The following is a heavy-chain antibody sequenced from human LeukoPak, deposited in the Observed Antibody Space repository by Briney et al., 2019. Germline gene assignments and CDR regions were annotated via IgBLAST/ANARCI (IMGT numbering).Heavy chain of an antibody. J-gene: IGHJ6*02. CDR1: GDSISTGGYY. CDR2: IYYSGST. D-gene: IGHD2-2*01. Sequence: PSETLSLTCTVSGDSISTGGYYWACIRQHRERGLEWIGYIYYSGSTHYNPSLQSRVTISVDTSKNQFSLNLNSVTAADTAVYYCARVIVVVPIGVYHYYAMDVCGQRTTVTVSS. V-gene: IGHV4-31*03. CDR3: ARVIVVVPIGVYHYYAMDV.